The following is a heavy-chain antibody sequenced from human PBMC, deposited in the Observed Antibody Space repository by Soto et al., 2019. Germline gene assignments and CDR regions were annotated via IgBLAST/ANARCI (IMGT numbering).Heavy chain of an antibody. J-gene: IGHJ3*02. CDR3: ARVKGDGYKGRNAFDI. V-gene: IGHV4-59*01. Sequence: QVQLQESGPGLVKPSETLSLTCTVSGGSISSYYWSWIRQPPGKGLEWIGYIYYSGSTNYNPSLKSRVTISVDTSKNQFSLKLSSVTAADTAVYYCARVKGDGYKGRNAFDIWGQGTMVTVSS. CDR1: GGSISSYY. D-gene: IGHD5-12*01. CDR2: IYYSGST.